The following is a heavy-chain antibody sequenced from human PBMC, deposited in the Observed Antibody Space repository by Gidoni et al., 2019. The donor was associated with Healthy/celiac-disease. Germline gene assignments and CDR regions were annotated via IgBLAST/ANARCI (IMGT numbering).Heavy chain of an antibody. CDR2: IEPSDSYT. CDR1: GYSFTSYW. V-gene: IGHV5-10-1*01. Sequence: EVQLVQSGAEVKKPGESLRPSCKGSGYSFTSYWISWVRQMPGKGLEWRGRIEPSDSYTNYSPSFQGHVTISADKSISTAYLQWSSLKASDTAMYYCARGEYSSGWYDYWGQGTLVTVSS. J-gene: IGHJ4*02. D-gene: IGHD6-19*01. CDR3: ARGEYSSGWYDY.